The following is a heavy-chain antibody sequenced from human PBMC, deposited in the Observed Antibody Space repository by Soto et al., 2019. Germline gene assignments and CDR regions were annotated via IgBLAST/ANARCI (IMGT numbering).Heavy chain of an antibody. Sequence: SETLSLTCTVSGGSISSYYWSWIRQPPGKGLEWIGYIYYSGSTNYNPSLKSRVTISVDTSKNQFSLKLSSVTAPGTAVYYCASIPLYYYDSSDDAFDIWGQGTMVTVSS. CDR2: IYYSGST. CDR3: ASIPLYYYDSSDDAFDI. CDR1: GGSISSYY. J-gene: IGHJ3*02. V-gene: IGHV4-59*01. D-gene: IGHD3-22*01.